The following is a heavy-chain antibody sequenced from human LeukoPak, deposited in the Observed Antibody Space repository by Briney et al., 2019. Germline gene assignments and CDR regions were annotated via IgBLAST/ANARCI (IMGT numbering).Heavy chain of an antibody. CDR3: ARGGGNLLPYFDPKYYYYMDV. D-gene: IGHD3-9*01. J-gene: IGHJ6*03. CDR1: GGSFSGYY. V-gene: IGHV4-34*01. Sequence: SETLSLTCAVYGGSFSGYYCNWTRQPPGKGLEWIGEVNHSGSTNYNPSLKSRVTVSVDTSKNQFSLKLSSVTAADTAVYYCARGGGNLLPYFDPKYYYYMDVWGKGTTVTVSS. CDR2: VNHSGST.